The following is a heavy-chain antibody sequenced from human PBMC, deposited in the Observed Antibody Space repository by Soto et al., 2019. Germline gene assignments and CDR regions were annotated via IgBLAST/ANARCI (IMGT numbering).Heavy chain of an antibody. CDR1: GDTFSIYT. CDR3: AQDRANSNWPYFDS. Sequence: QVQLVQSGSEVKKPGSSVRLSCKTSGDTFSIYTISWVRQAPGQGLEWMGRVLPFLDLTTYSQRFQGRITITADRSTTTAYMELSSLRSEDTAVYYCAQDRANSNWPYFDSWGQGTLVTVSS. V-gene: IGHV1-69*02. J-gene: IGHJ4*02. CDR2: VLPFLDLT. D-gene: IGHD6-13*01.